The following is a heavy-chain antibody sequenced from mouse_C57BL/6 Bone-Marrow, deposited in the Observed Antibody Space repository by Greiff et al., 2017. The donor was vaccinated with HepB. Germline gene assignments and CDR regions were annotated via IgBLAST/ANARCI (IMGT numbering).Heavy chain of an antibody. D-gene: IGHD1-1*01. CDR3: ARENYGSLYYFDY. V-gene: IGHV3-6*01. J-gene: IGHJ2*01. Sequence: EVHLVESGPGLVKPSQSLSLTCSVTGYSITSGYYWNWIRQFPGNNLEWMGYISYDGSNNYNPSLKNRISITRDTSKNQFFLKLNSVTTEDTATYYCARENYGSLYYFDYWGQGTTLTVSS. CDR1: GYSITSGYY. CDR2: ISYDGSN.